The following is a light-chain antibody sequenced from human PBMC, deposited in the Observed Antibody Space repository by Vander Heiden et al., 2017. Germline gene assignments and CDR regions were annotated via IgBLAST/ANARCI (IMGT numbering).Light chain of an antibody. CDR1: QSLLHSNGYNY. V-gene: IGKV2-28*01. J-gene: IGKJ1*01. Sequence: DTVTPQSPLSLPVTPGEPASIACRSSQSLLHSNGYNYLDWYLQKPGQSPQPLIYLGSNRASGVPDRFSGSGSGTDFTLKISRVEAEDVGVYYCMQALQTWTFGQGTKVEIK. CDR3: MQALQTWT. CDR2: LGS.